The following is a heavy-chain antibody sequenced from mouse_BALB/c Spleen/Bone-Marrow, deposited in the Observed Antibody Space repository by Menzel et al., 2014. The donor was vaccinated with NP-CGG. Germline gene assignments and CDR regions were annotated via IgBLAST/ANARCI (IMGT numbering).Heavy chain of an antibody. D-gene: IGHD1-1*01. Sequence: EVKLVESGGDLVKPGGSLKLSCVASGFTFSSYGMSWVRQTPDKRLEWVATISSGGSYTYYPDSVKGRFTISRDNAKNTLYLRMSSLKSEDTAMYYCGRNYYGSSYYFDYWGQGTTLTVSS. V-gene: IGHV5-6*01. CDR1: GFTFSSYG. CDR3: GRNYYGSSYYFDY. CDR2: ISSGGSYT. J-gene: IGHJ2*01.